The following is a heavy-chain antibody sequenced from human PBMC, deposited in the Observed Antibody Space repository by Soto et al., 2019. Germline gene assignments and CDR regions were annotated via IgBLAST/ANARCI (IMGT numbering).Heavy chain of an antibody. V-gene: IGHV3-74*01. CDR1: GFTFSSYW. D-gene: IGHD6-13*01. Sequence: EVQLVESGGGLVQPGGSLRLSCAASGFTFSSYWMHWVRQAPGEGLVWVSRINSDGTTTSYADSVKGRFTISRDNAKNTVYLQRNSLTAEDTAVYSCARVLRGSWNWMDPWGQGTLVTVSS. J-gene: IGHJ5*02. CDR3: ARVLRGSWNWMDP. CDR2: INSDGTTT.